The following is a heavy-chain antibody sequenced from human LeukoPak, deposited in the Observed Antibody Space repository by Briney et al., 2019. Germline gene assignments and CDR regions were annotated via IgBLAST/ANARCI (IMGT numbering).Heavy chain of an antibody. CDR2: INRSGST. D-gene: IGHD3-22*01. CDR1: GGSFSGYY. V-gene: IGHV4-34*01. Sequence: PSETLSLTCAVYGGSFSGYYWSWIRQPPGKGLEWIGEINRSGSTNYNPSLKSRVTISVDTSKNQFSLKLSSVTAADTAVYYCARRYDSSGYYRGTFDYWGQGTLVTVSS. CDR3: ARRYDSSGYYRGTFDY. J-gene: IGHJ4*02.